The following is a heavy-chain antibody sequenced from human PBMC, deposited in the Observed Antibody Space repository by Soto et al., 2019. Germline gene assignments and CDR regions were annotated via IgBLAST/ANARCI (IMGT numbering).Heavy chain of an antibody. V-gene: IGHV3-30*18. J-gene: IGHJ4*02. CDR2: ISHDGTKK. D-gene: IGHD1-26*01. CDR1: GFTFSAYG. Sequence: GGSLRLSCVASGFTFSAYGMHWVRQAPGKGLEWVATISHDGTKKFYSESVTGRFTVSRDNDKNTLSLQMNSLRVEDTAIYYCAKEMGEVGTPLFDYWGQGTPVTVSS. CDR3: AKEMGEVGTPLFDY.